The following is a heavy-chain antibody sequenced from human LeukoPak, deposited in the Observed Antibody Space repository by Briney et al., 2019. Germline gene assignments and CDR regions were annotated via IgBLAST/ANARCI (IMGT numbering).Heavy chain of an antibody. J-gene: IGHJ6*03. Sequence: GGSLRLSCAASGFTFSSYGMSWVRQAPGKGLEWVSAISGSGGSTYYADSVKGRFTISRDNSKNTLYLQMNSLRAEDTAVYYCARDPYSGSYGNYYYYFMDVWGKGTTVTISS. CDR1: GFTFSSYG. D-gene: IGHD1-26*01. CDR2: ISGSGGST. V-gene: IGHV3-23*01. CDR3: ARDPYSGSYGNYYYYFMDV.